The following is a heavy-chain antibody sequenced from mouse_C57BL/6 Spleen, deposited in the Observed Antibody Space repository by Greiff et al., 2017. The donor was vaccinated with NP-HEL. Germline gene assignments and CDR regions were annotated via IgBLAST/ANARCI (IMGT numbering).Heavy chain of an antibody. CDR3: ARGGTTVVEDYAMDY. V-gene: IGHV5-4*03. D-gene: IGHD1-1*01. J-gene: IGHJ4*01. CDR1: GFTFSSYA. Sequence: EVMLVESGGGLVKPGGSLKLSCAASGFTFSSYAMSWVRQTPEKRLEWVATISDGGSYTYYPDNVKGRFTISRDNAKNNLYLQMSHLKSEDTAMYYCARGGTTVVEDYAMDYWGQGTSVTVSS. CDR2: ISDGGSYT.